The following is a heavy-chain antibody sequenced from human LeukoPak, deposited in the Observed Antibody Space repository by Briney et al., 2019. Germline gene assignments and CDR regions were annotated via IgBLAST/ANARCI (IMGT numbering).Heavy chain of an antibody. CDR1: GYSFSSFW. CDR3: ALAYCGGDCYSLSGVYYDY. CDR2: ISPGDSET. J-gene: IGHJ4*02. D-gene: IGHD2-21*02. Sequence: GESLKISCQGSGYSFSSFWVGWVRQMPGPGLEWMGVISPGDSETRYSPTFQGQVTISADKSISTAYLQWSSLKASDTAMYYCALAYCGGDCYSLSGVYYDYWARGTLVTVSS. V-gene: IGHV5-51*01.